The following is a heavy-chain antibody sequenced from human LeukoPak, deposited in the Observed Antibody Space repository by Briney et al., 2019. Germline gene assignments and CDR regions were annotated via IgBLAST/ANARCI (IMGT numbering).Heavy chain of an antibody. CDR3: GMSGDRVPLQDDVFDV. V-gene: IGHV5-51*01. Sequence: GESLKISCQVSGSRFTSYCIGWVRQLPGKGLEWMGIIYPGDSGPTYSPSFQGQVTISVDKSINTAYLQWSSLQASDTAMYYCGMSGDRVPLQDDVFDVWGQGTMVTVST. D-gene: IGHD1-26*01. CDR2: IYPGDSGP. CDR1: GSRFTSYC. J-gene: IGHJ3*01.